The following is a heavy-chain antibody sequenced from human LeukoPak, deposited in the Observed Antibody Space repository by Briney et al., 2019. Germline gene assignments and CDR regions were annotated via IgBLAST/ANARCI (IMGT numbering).Heavy chain of an antibody. Sequence: GGSLRLSCTGSGFTFSSYGMHWVRQAPGKGLEWVALIWYDGSNKYYKDSVKGRFTIAKDNSRNTLTLQMDSLRAEDTGVYYCGRVRGGSGSTWHIDYWGQGTLVTVSS. V-gene: IGHV3-33*01. CDR2: IWYDGSNK. J-gene: IGHJ4*02. CDR1: GFTFSSYG. CDR3: GRVRGGSGSTWHIDY. D-gene: IGHD6-13*01.